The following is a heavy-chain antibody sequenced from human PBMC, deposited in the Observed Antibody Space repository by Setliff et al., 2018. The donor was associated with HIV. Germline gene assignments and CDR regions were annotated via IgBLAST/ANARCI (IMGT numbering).Heavy chain of an antibody. J-gene: IGHJ4*02. D-gene: IGHD2-2*01. CDR2: ISPYNGNT. CDR1: GYTVSNYG. V-gene: IGHV1-18*01. CDR3: ARKPTGSPSDY. Sequence: ASVKVSCKASGYTVSNYGISWVRQAPGQGLEWMGWISPYNGNTNYVQKLQGRVTITTDTSTSTAYMELRSLRSDDTALYYCARKPTGSPSDYWGQGTLVTVSS.